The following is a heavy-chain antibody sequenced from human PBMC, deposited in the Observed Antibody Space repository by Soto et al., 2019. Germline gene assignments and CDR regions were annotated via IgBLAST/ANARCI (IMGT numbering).Heavy chain of an antibody. CDR2: IRSKAYGGTT. CDR1: GFTFVDYT. V-gene: IGHV3-49*03. Sequence: SGGSLRLCSTASGFTFVDYTGSWISQAQRKGLEWVGVIRSKAYGGTTDYAASVKGRFTISRDDSKTIAYLQMTSLKTEDTAIYNCCLLKVNFWGQGALVTV. D-gene: IGHD3-9*01. J-gene: IGHJ4*02. CDR3: CLLKVNF.